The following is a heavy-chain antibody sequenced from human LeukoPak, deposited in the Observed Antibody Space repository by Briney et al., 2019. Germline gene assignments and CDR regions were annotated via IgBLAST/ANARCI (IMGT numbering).Heavy chain of an antibody. CDR3: ARREYCDILTGYDFDY. V-gene: IGHV3-30*02. J-gene: IGHJ4*02. CDR2: IRYDGSNK. Sequence: PGGSLRLSCAASGFTFSSYGMHWVRQAPGKGLEWVAFIRYDGSNKYYADSVKGRFTISRDDSKSIAYLQMNSLKTEDTAVYYCARREYCDILTGYDFDYWGQGTLVTVSS. D-gene: IGHD3-9*01. CDR1: GFTFSSYG.